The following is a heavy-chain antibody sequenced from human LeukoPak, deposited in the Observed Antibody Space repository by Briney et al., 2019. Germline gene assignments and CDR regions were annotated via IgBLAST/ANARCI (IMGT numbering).Heavy chain of an antibody. CDR3: ARAGYSYGYSH. V-gene: IGHV4-34*01. CDR2: INHSGST. J-gene: IGHJ4*02. D-gene: IGHD5-18*01. CDR1: GGSFSGYY. Sequence: SETLSLTSAVYGGSFSGYYWSWIRQPPGKGLEWIGEINHSGSTNYNPSLKSRDTISVGTSKNQFSLKLSSVTAADTAVYYCARAGYSYGYSHWGQGTLVTVSS.